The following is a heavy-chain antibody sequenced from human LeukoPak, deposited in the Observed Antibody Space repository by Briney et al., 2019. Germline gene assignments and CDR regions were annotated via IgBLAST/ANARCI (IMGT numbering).Heavy chain of an antibody. V-gene: IGHV3-23*01. CDR3: AKDPLGNYYYYMDV. Sequence: GGSLRLSCAASGFTFSSYAMSWVRQAPGKGLEWVSAISGSGGNTYYADSVKGRFTISRDNSKNTLYLQMNSLRAEDTAVYYCAKDPLGNYYYYMDVWGKGTTVTVSS. CDR1: GFTFSSYA. J-gene: IGHJ6*03. CDR2: ISGSGGNT.